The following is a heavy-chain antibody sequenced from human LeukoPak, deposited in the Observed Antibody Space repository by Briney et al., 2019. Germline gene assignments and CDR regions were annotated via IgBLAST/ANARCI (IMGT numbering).Heavy chain of an antibody. CDR1: GGTFSGYY. D-gene: IGHD3-22*01. CDR3: ARRLHDFDSSLRGAPFDY. Sequence: PSETLSLTCGVYGGTFSGYYWSWIRQPPGKGLEWIGEINDSGSTNYNPSLKSGVTTSVDTTKKQFSLKLSSVTAAETAEYYCARRLHDFDSSLRGAPFDYWRERTQDTVPS. V-gene: IGHV4-34*01. J-gene: IGHJ4*02. CDR2: INDSGST.